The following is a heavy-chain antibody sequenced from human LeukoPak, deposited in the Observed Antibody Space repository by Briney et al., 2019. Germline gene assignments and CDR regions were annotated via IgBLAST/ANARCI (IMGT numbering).Heavy chain of an antibody. CDR2: IYYSGST. D-gene: IGHD6-13*01. V-gene: IGHV4-59*01. Sequence: PSETLSLTCTVSGGSTSSYYWSWIRQPPGKGLEWIGYIYYSGSTNYNPSLKSRVTISVDTSKNQLSLKLSSVTAADTAVYYCARAPWKQLSTGYNWFDPWGQGTLVTVSS. J-gene: IGHJ5*02. CDR1: GGSTSSYY. CDR3: ARAPWKQLSTGYNWFDP.